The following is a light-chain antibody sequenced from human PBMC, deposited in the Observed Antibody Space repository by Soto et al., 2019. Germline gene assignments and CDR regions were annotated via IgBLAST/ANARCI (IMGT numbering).Light chain of an antibody. Sequence: DIVMTQSPLSLPVTPGEPASISCRSSQSLLHSNQYHYLDWYLQRPGQSPQLLIYLGSHRASGVPDRFSGSGSGTDFTLKISRVEAEDVGVYYCMQALQTPLTFGGGTKVEIK. V-gene: IGKV2-28*01. CDR3: MQALQTPLT. CDR2: LGS. J-gene: IGKJ4*01. CDR1: QSLLHSNQYHY.